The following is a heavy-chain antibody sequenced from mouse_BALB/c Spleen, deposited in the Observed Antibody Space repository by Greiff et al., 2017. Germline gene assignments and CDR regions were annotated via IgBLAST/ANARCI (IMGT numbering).Heavy chain of an antibody. V-gene: IGHV5-6-4*01. J-gene: IGHJ4*01. CDR1: GFTFSSYT. CDR3: TRVSYGSPYAMDY. CDR2: ISSGGSYT. Sequence: EVKVVESGGGLVKPVGSLKLSCAASGFTFSSYTMSWVRQTPEKRLEWVATISSGGSYTYYPDSVKGRFTISRDNAKNTLYLQMSSLKSEDTAMYYCTRVSYGSPYAMDYWGQGTSVTVSS. D-gene: IGHD2-2*01.